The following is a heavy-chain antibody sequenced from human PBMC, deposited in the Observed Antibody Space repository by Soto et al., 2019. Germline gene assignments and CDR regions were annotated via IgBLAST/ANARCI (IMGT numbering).Heavy chain of an antibody. Sequence: EVQLVESGGGLVQPGRSLRLSCAASGFTFDDYAMHWVRQAPGKGLEWVSGISWNSGSIGYADSVKGRFTISRDNAKNSMYLQMNSLRDEDTALYYCAKDIRGVGVVTGGFDYWGQGTLVTVSS. J-gene: IGHJ4*02. CDR2: ISWNSGSI. V-gene: IGHV3-9*01. CDR3: AKDIRGVGVVTGGFDY. D-gene: IGHD2-21*02. CDR1: GFTFDDYA.